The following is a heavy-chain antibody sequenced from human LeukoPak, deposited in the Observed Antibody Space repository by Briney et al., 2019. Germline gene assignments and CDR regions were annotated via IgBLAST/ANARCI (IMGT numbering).Heavy chain of an antibody. J-gene: IGHJ5*02. Sequence: SETLSLTCTVSGGSISSYYWSWIRQPPGKGLEWIGYIYYSGSTNYNPSLKSRVTISVDTSKNQFSLKLSSVTAADTAVYYCARARRAAARRVNWFDPWGQGTLVTVSS. CDR1: GGSISSYY. V-gene: IGHV4-59*01. CDR2: IYYSGST. D-gene: IGHD6-13*01. CDR3: ARARRAAARRVNWFDP.